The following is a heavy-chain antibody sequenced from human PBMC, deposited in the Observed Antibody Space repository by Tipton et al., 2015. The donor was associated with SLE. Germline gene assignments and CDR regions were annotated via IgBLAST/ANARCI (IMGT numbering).Heavy chain of an antibody. Sequence: QLVQSGGGLVRPGGSLRLSCAASGFTFSDYYMSWVRQAPGKGLEWVSYISSSGYTIYYADSVKGRFTISRDNAKSSLYLQMNSLRVEDTALYYCARKGAVAGTGFDYWGQGTLITVSS. CDR2: ISSSGYTI. J-gene: IGHJ4*02. CDR3: ARKGAVAGTGFDY. V-gene: IGHV3-11*01. D-gene: IGHD6-19*01. CDR1: GFTFSDYY.